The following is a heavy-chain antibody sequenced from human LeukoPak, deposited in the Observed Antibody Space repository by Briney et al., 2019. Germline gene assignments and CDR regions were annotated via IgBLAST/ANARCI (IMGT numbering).Heavy chain of an antibody. V-gene: IGHV1-8*01. Sequence: ASVEVSCKASGYTFTSYDINWVRQATGQGLEWMGWMNPNSGNTGYAQKFQGRVTMTRNTSISTAYMELSSLRSEDTAVYYCARGDIVVVPAANYRFDPWGQGTLVTVSS. J-gene: IGHJ5*02. CDR3: ARGDIVVVPAANYRFDP. D-gene: IGHD2-2*01. CDR1: GYTFTSYD. CDR2: MNPNSGNT.